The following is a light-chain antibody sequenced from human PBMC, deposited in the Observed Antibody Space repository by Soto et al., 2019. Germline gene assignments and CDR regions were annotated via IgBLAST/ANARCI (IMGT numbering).Light chain of an antibody. CDR3: QQYYSTLFT. CDR1: QSVLYSSKNKNY. J-gene: IGKJ3*01. CDR2: WAS. Sequence: DIVMTQSPASLAVSLGERATINFKSSQSVLYSSKNKNYLAWYQQKPGQPPKLLIYWASTLESGVPDRFSGSGSGTDFTLTISSLQAEDVAVYYCQQYYSTLFTFGPGTKVDIK. V-gene: IGKV4-1*01.